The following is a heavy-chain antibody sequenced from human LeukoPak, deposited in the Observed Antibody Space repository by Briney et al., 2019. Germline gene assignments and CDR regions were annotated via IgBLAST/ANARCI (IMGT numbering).Heavy chain of an antibody. CDR1: GYTFNHYG. V-gene: IGHV1-18*01. J-gene: IGHJ4*02. Sequence: EASVKVSCKTSGYTFNHYGIAWVRQAPDQRPEWMGWISVYTGNIKYAHNLQGRPTMTTDTSTSTAYMELRSLRSDDAAVYYCARDHYGSGSYNDFWGQGSLVIVSS. CDR3: ARDHYGSGSYNDF. CDR2: ISVYTGNI. D-gene: IGHD3-10*01.